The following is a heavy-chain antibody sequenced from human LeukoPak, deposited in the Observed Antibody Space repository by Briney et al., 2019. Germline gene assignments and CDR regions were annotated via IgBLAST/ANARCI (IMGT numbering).Heavy chain of an antibody. CDR2: VKKDASEK. D-gene: IGHD3-10*01. Sequence: GGSLRLSCAASGFTFSNNWMTWVRQAPGKGLEWVASVKKDASEKYYVDSVKGRFTISRDNAKNSLYLQMNSLRAEDTAVYYCARDWAGGPHDYWGQGTLVTVSS. J-gene: IGHJ4*02. CDR3: ARDWAGGPHDY. CDR1: GFTFSNNW. V-gene: IGHV3-7*01.